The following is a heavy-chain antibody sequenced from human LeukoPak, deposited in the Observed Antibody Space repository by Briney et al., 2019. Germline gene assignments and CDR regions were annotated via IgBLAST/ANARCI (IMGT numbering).Heavy chain of an antibody. Sequence: SETLSLTCAVYGGSFSHYYWSWIRQSPGMGLEWIGEINDSGTINYNPSLMSRVTISLDKSKNQFSLRLSSATAADTAVYYCARRWNYGRNYYIDVWGKGATVGVSS. CDR2: INDSGTI. CDR1: GGSFSHYY. CDR3: ARRWNYGRNYYIDV. V-gene: IGHV4-34*01. D-gene: IGHD1-7*01. J-gene: IGHJ6*03.